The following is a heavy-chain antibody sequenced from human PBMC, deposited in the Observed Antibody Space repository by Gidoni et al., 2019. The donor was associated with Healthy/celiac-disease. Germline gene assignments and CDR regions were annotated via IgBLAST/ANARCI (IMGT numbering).Heavy chain of an antibody. Sequence: QVQLVASGGGVVQPGRSLRLSCAASGFTFSSYAMHWVRQAPGKGLEWVAVISYDGSNKYYADSVKGRFTISRDNSKNTLYLQMNSLRAEDTAVYYCARFYLDDSSGYQSSFDYWGQGTLVTVSS. CDR3: ARFYLDDSSGYQSSFDY. V-gene: IGHV3-30-3*01. CDR1: GFTFSSYA. J-gene: IGHJ4*02. CDR2: ISYDGSNK. D-gene: IGHD3-22*01.